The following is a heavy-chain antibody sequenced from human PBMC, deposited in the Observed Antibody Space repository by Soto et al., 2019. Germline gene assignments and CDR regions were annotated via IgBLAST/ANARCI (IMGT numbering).Heavy chain of an antibody. Sequence: PGGSLRLSCAASGFTFSSYAMSWVRQAPGKGLEWVSAISGSGGSTYYADSVKGRFTISRDNSKNKLYLQMNSLRAEETAVYYCALVIDSDNSSCFLPNCYFCMDVLGLVTTVTVSS. D-gene: IGHD3-9*01. CDR2: ISGSGGST. V-gene: IGHV3-23*01. CDR1: GFTFSSYA. CDR3: ALVIDSDNSSCFLPNCYFCMDV. J-gene: IGHJ6*02.